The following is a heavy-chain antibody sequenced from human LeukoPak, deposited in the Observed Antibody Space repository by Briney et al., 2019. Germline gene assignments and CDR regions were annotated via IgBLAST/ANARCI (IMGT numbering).Heavy chain of an antibody. D-gene: IGHD4-11*01. CDR2: INWNGAST. CDR1: GFTFDEHG. CDR3: ARVQRWGYSNYFDY. Sequence: GGSLRLSCAASGFTFDEHGMSWVRQAPGKGLEWVSGINWNGASTGYADSVKGRFTISRGNAKNSLYLQMNSLRAEDTALYYCARVQRWGYSNYFDYWGQGTLVTVSS. J-gene: IGHJ4*02. V-gene: IGHV3-20*04.